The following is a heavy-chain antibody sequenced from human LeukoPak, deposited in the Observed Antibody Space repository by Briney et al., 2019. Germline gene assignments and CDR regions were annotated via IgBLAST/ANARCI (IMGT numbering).Heavy chain of an antibody. D-gene: IGHD4-11*01. CDR1: GFSFSNYE. CDR3: VRKELWSETAVNNYFDY. Sequence: SGGSLRLSCVASGFSFSNYEMNWVRQAPGKGLEWLSYINSNGSLVFYADSVKGRFTISRDNAKTSLYLYMNSLRAEDTAVYYCVRKELWSETAVNNYFDYWGQGTLVSVPS. V-gene: IGHV3-48*03. CDR2: INSNGSLV. J-gene: IGHJ4*02.